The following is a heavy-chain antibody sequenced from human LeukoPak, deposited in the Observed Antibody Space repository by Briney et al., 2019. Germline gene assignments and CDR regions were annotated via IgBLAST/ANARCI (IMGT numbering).Heavy chain of an antibody. D-gene: IGHD4-17*01. Sequence: GGSLRLSCAASGFTFSSFAMTWVRQAPGGGLEWVSSITGNHGATYNIDSVKGRFTISRDNSQNTLYLQMNSLRVEDTAVYYCTKDPNGNYVGAFDPWGQGTLVTVSS. V-gene: IGHV3-23*01. CDR3: TKDPNGNYVGAFDP. CDR2: ITGNHGAT. CDR1: GFTFSSFA. J-gene: IGHJ5*02.